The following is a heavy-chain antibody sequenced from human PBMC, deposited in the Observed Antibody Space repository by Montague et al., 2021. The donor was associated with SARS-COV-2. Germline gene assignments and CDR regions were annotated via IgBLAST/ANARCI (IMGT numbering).Heavy chain of an antibody. CDR3: ARGHYDILTGYDEYYFDC. Sequence: SETLSLTCAIYGGSFSGYYWSWIRQPPGKGLEWIGEINHSGSTNYNPSLKSRVTISVDTSKNQFSLKLSSVTAADTAVYYCARGHYDILTGYDEYYFDCWGQGTLVTVSS. J-gene: IGHJ4*02. D-gene: IGHD3-9*01. CDR2: INHSGST. CDR1: GGSFSGYY. V-gene: IGHV4-34*01.